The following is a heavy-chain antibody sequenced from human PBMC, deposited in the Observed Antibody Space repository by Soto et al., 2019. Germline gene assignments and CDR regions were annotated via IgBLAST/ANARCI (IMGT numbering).Heavy chain of an antibody. CDR2: ISGYNGDT. CDR3: VKTGHLPYYYPGL. J-gene: IGHJ6*01. CDR1: GYALTRHG. Sequence: ASVSVACKGAGYALTRHGISWVRQAPGQGLEWMGWISGYNGDTNYAQKFQGRVSMTIDTSTTTAYMELRSLTSDDTAVYYCVKTGHLPYYYPGL. D-gene: IGHD1-1*01. V-gene: IGHV1-18*01.